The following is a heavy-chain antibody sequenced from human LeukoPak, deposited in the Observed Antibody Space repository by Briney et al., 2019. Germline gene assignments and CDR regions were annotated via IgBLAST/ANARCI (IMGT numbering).Heavy chain of an antibody. V-gene: IGHV4-39*07. CDR3: ARDHSLWFGDGRYFDY. CDR1: GGSISSSGYY. J-gene: IGHJ4*02. Sequence: PSETLSLTCSVSGGSISSSGYYWGWIRHPPGKGLEWIGSIYYSGSSYYNPSLKSRVTISVDTSKNQFSLKLSSVTAADTAVYYCARDHSLWFGDGRYFDYWGQGTLVTVSP. D-gene: IGHD3-10*01. CDR2: IYYSGSS.